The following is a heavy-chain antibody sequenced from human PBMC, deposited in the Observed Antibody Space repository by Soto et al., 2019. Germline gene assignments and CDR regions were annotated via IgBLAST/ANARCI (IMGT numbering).Heavy chain of an antibody. CDR1: GYTFTSYD. CDR2: MNPNSGNT. J-gene: IGHJ4*02. D-gene: IGHD6-13*01. Sequence: ASVKVSCKASGYTFTSYDINWVRQATGQGLEWMGWMNPNSGNTGYAQKFQGRVTMTRNTSISTAYMELSSLRSEDTAVYYCARALWELVAAHTPLFDYWGQGTLVTVSS. V-gene: IGHV1-8*01. CDR3: ARALWELVAAHTPLFDY.